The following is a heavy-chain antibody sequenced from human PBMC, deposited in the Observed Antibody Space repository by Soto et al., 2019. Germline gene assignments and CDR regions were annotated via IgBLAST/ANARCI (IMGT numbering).Heavy chain of an antibody. CDR2: IYSGGSA. CDR1: GFTVSSNY. J-gene: IGHJ5*02. Sequence: GGSLRLSCAASGFTVSSNYMSWVRQAPGKGLEWVSVIYSGGSAYYADSVKGRFTISRDTSKNQFSLNLYSVTTADTAVYYCARLPWADYGGIFDPWGQGTLVTVSS. V-gene: IGHV3-66*04. CDR3: ARLPWADYGGIFDP. D-gene: IGHD4-17*01.